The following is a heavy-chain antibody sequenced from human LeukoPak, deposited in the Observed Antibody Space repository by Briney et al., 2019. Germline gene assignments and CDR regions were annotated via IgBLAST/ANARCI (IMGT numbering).Heavy chain of an antibody. V-gene: IGHV1-46*01. CDR2: INPSGGST. Sequence: ASVKVSCKASGYTFTKYYIHWVRQAPGQGLEWMGIINPSGGSTSYAQKFQGTVTMTRDTSTSTVYMELSSLRSGDTAVYYCARDPYDSSGFDYGNFDLWGQGLLVTVSS. CDR1: GYTFTKYY. J-gene: IGHJ4*02. D-gene: IGHD3-22*01. CDR3: ARDPYDSSGFDYGNFDL.